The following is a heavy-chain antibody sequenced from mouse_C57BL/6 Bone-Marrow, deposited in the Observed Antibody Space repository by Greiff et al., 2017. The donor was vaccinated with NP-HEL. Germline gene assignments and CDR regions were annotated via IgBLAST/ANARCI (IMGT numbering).Heavy chain of an antibody. D-gene: IGHD2-4*01. Sequence: QVHVKQSGAELVRPGASVKLSCKASGYTFTDYYINWVKQRPGQGLEWIARIYPGSGNTYYNEKFKGKATLTAEKSSSTAYMQLSSLTSEDSAVYFCAREDYDDAMDYWGQGTSVTVSS. CDR1: GYTFTDYY. J-gene: IGHJ4*01. CDR3: AREDYDDAMDY. CDR2: IYPGSGNT. V-gene: IGHV1-76*01.